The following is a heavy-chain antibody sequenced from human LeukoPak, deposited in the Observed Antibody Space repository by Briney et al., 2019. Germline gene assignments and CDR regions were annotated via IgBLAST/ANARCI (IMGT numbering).Heavy chain of an antibody. D-gene: IGHD1-26*01. CDR1: GYTFTSYY. Sequence: ASVKVSCKASGYTFTSYYMHWVRQAPGQGLEWMGIINPSGGSTSYAQKFQGRVTMTRDMSTSTVYMELSSLRSEGTAVYYCARVGSGSYYDARGLDYWGQGTLVTVSS. CDR3: ARVGSGSYYDARGLDY. J-gene: IGHJ4*02. CDR2: INPSGGST. V-gene: IGHV1-46*01.